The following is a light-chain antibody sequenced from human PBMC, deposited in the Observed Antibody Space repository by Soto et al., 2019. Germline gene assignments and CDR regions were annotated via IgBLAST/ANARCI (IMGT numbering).Light chain of an antibody. V-gene: IGLV4-69*01. CDR1: SGHSSYA. CDR2: LNSDGSH. Sequence: QAVVTQSPSASASLGVSVKLTCTLSSGHSSYAIAWYQQQPEKGPRYLMKLNSDGSHTKGDGIPDRFSGSSSGAERYLTISSLQSEDEADYYCQTWGTGIQVFGGGTKLTVL. J-gene: IGLJ3*02. CDR3: QTWGTGIQV.